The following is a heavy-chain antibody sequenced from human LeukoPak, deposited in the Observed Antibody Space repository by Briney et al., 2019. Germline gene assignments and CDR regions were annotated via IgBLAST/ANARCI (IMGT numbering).Heavy chain of an antibody. CDR2: ISGYNGNT. J-gene: IGHJ4*02. D-gene: IGHD6-19*01. CDR3: ARDRGSGWYTDF. Sequence: ASVKVSCKASGYTFTGYYMHWVRQAPGQGLEWMGWISGYNGNTNYAQKLQGRVTMTTDTSTSTAYMELRSLRSDDTAVFYCARDRGSGWYTDFWGQGTLVTVSS. CDR1: GYTFTGYY. V-gene: IGHV1-18*04.